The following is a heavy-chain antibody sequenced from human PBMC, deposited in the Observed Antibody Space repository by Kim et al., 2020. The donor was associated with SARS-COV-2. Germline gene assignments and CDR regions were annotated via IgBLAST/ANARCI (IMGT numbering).Heavy chain of an antibody. Sequence: GGSLRLSCAASRFTFSRYWMYWVRQAPGKGLVWVSRINTDGSNTCYADSVKGRSTISRDNAQNTVYLQMNSLSAEDPSVYYFSRGGFYINSSGRVSYY. D-gene: IGHD6-6*01. V-gene: IGHV3-74*01. J-gene: IGHJ6*01. CDR1: RFTFSRYW. CDR3: SRGGFYINSSGRVSYY. CDR2: INTDGSNT.